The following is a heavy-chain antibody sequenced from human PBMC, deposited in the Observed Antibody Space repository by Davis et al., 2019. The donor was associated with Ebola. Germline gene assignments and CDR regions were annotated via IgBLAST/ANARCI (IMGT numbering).Heavy chain of an antibody. J-gene: IGHJ6*02. CDR3: ARVSGDIVFDGMDV. CDR2: IYSGGST. Sequence: GESLKISCAASGFTVSSNYMSWVRQAPGKGLEWVSVIYSGGSTYYADSVKGRFTISRDNSKNTLYLQMNSLRAEDTAVYYCARVSGDIVFDGMDVWGQGTTVTASS. D-gene: IGHD2-15*01. V-gene: IGHV3-66*01. CDR1: GFTVSSNY.